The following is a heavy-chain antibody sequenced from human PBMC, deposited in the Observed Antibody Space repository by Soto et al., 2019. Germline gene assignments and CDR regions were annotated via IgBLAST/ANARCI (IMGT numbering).Heavy chain of an antibody. CDR3: ARAYYCGSGGEFDY. V-gene: IGHV3-66*01. J-gene: IGHJ4*02. CDR1: GFTVSSNY. Sequence: EVQLVESGGGLVQPGGSLRLSCAASGFTVSSNYMSWVRQAPGKGLEWVSVIYSGGSTYYADPVKGRFTISRDNSKDTLYLHIIHLRAEDTAVYYCARAYYCGSGGEFDYWGQGTLVTVSS. D-gene: IGHD3-10*01. CDR2: IYSGGST.